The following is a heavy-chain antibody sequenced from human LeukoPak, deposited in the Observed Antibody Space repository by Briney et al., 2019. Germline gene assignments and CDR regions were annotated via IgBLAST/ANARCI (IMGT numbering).Heavy chain of an antibody. D-gene: IGHD2/OR15-2a*01. CDR3: ARLIVPTTRPIDY. CDR1: GGSLSGYY. CDR2: IIHSGST. V-gene: IGHV4-34*12. Sequence: PSETLSLTCAVYGGSLSGYYWTWIRQPPGKGLEWIGEIIHSGSTNYNPSLKSRVTISIDTSKNRFSLNLGSVTAADTAVYYCARLIVPTTRPIDYWGQGTLVTVSS. J-gene: IGHJ4*02.